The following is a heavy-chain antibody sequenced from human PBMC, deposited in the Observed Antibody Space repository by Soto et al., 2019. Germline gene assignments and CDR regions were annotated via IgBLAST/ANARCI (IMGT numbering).Heavy chain of an antibody. CDR1: GFTFSSYA. CDR2: ISGSGGST. J-gene: IGHJ5*02. CDR3: AKGYSGYDFFDP. V-gene: IGHV3-23*01. D-gene: IGHD5-12*01. Sequence: EVQLLESGGGLVQPGGSLRLSCAASGFTFSSYAMSWVRQAPGKGLEWVSAISGSGGSTYYADSVKGRFTISRDNSKNTLYLQMNSLRAEDTAVHYCAKGYSGYDFFDPWGQGTLVTVSS.